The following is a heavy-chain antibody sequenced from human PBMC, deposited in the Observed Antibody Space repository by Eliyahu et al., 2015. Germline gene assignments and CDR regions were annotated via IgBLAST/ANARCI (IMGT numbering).Heavy chain of an antibody. CDR2: ISGNTVFT. J-gene: IGHJ2*01. V-gene: IGHV3-11*05. D-gene: IGHD6-6*01. CDR3: ARDPGYGTTSRFFDL. Sequence: QAQVVESGGGLVKPGGSRRLXCXASGFTFXXFYINWIRQSPGRGLEWISAISGNTVFTYYAESVEGRFTVSRDNAKRSVYLQMNSLRVDDSAVYYCARDPGYGTTSRFFDLWGRGTLLTVSS. CDR1: GFTFXXFY.